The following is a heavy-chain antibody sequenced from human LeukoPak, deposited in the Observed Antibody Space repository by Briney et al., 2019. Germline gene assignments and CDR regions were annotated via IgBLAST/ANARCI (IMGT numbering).Heavy chain of an antibody. V-gene: IGHV3-21*01. CDR3: ARDRYYYDISGYFKRPDAFDI. Sequence: PGGSLRLSCAASGFTFSTYTMSWVRQAPGKGLEWVSSISSSSSYIYYADSLKGRFTISRDNAKNSLYLQMNSLRAEDTAVYYCARDRYYYDISGYFKRPDAFDIWGQGTMVTVSS. CDR2: ISSSSSYI. J-gene: IGHJ3*02. D-gene: IGHD3-22*01. CDR1: GFTFSTYT.